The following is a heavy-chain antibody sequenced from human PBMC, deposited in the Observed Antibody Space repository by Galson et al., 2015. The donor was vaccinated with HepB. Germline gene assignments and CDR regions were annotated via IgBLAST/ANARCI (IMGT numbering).Heavy chain of an antibody. D-gene: IGHD6-13*01. V-gene: IGHV3-64D*06. Sequence: SLRLSCAASGFTFSGYAMHWVRQAPGKGLEYVSAISSNGGSTYYADSVKGRFTISRDNSKNTLYLQMSSLRAEDTAVYYCVKATRIAAAGFDYWGQGTLVTVSS. CDR3: VKATRIAAAGFDY. CDR2: ISSNGGST. J-gene: IGHJ4*02. CDR1: GFTFSGYA.